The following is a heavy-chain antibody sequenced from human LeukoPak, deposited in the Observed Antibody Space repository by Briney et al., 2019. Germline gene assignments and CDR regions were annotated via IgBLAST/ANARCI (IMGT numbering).Heavy chain of an antibody. D-gene: IGHD5-24*01. Sequence: GGSLRLSCAASGFTFSDYYMSWIRQAPGKGLEWVSYISSSGSTIYYADSVKGRFTISRDNSKNTLYLQMNSLGAEDTAVYYCAKDRLEMATHYSYGMDVWGQGTTVTVSS. CDR1: GFTFSDYY. CDR3: AKDRLEMATHYSYGMDV. J-gene: IGHJ6*02. V-gene: IGHV3-11*04. CDR2: ISSSGSTI.